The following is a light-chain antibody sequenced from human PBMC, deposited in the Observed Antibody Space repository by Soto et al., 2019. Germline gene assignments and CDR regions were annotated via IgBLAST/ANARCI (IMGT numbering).Light chain of an antibody. CDR1: SSNIGSNT. V-gene: IGLV1-44*01. Sequence: QAVVTQPPSASGTPGQRVTISCSGSSSNIGSNTVNWYQQLPGTAPKLLIYSNNQRPSGVPDRFSGSKSGTSASLAISGLQSEDEADYYCAAWDDSLNEEVFGGGTKVTVL. CDR3: AAWDDSLNEEV. J-gene: IGLJ2*01. CDR2: SNN.